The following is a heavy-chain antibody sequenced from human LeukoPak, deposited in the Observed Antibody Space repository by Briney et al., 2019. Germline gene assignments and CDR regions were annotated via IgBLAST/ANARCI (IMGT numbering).Heavy chain of an antibody. V-gene: IGHV4-4*09. J-gene: IGHJ6*03. Sequence: SGTLSLTCAVSGGSMSDHYWSWIRQTPGTTLEWIGYIYATGNTNYSPSLKGRVTIPLDTSKNHFSQRLRSVTAADTALYYCARHFRKDYPDSGSSQYFHYIDVWGKGTTVTVSS. CDR3: ARHFRKDYPDSGSSQYFHYIDV. CDR2: IYATGNT. CDR1: GGSMSDHY. D-gene: IGHD3-10*01.